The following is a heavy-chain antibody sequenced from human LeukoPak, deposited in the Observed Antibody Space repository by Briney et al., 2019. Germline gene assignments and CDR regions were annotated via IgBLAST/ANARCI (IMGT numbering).Heavy chain of an antibody. CDR2: ISGSGDDT. D-gene: IGHD3-16*01. CDR1: GFTFSSYS. V-gene: IGHV3-23*01. J-gene: IGHJ5*02. Sequence: GGSLRLSCAASGFTFSSYSMNWVRQAPGKGLEWVSTISGSGDDTYYADSVKGRFTISRDNSQNTLYLQMNSLRAEDTAVYYCAREAQFGVPYGFDPWGQGTLVTVSS. CDR3: AREAQFGVPYGFDP.